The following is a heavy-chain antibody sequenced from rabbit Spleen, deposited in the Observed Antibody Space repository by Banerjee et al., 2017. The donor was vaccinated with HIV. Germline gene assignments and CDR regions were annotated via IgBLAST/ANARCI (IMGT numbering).Heavy chain of an antibody. J-gene: IGHJ6*01. D-gene: IGHD1-1*01. CDR3: ARDLVGVIGWNFYL. CDR2: INAATGKP. Sequence: QEQLVESGGGLVQPTGSLTLTCKASGFSFGDRDEMCWVRQAPGKGLEWIACINAATGKPVYATWAKGRFTISRTSSTTVTLRMTSLTAADRAAYFCARDLVGVIGWNFYLWGQGTLVTVS. V-gene: IGHV1S45*01. CDR1: GFSFGDRDE.